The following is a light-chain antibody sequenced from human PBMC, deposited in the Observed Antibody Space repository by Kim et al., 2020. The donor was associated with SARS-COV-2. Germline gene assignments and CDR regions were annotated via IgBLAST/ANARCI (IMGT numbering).Light chain of an antibody. CDR1: QSVSSY. CDR3: QQRSNWQGYT. J-gene: IGKJ2*01. V-gene: IGKV3-11*01. CDR2: DAS. Sequence: LSPGERATLSCRASQSVSSYLAWYQQKPGQAPRLLIYDASNRATGIPARFSGSGSWTDFTLTISSLEPEDFAVYYCQQRSNWQGYTFGQGTKLEI.